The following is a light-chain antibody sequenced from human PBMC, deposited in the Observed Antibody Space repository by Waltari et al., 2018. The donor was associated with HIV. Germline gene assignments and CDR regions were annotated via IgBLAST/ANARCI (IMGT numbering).Light chain of an antibody. J-gene: IGLJ3*02. CDR2: GNS. V-gene: IGLV1-40*01. CDR3: QSYDSSLSGSWV. CDR1: TSNIGAAYH. Sequence: QSVLTPPPSVSGAPGQRVTISCTGRTSNIGAAYHGHWHHQLPGPAPTLLIYGNSNRPSGVPDRFSGSKSGTSASLAITGLQAEDEADYYCQSYDSSLSGSWVFGGGTKLTVL.